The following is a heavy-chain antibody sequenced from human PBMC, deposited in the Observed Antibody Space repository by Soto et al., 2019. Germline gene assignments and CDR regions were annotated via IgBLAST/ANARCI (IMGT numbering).Heavy chain of an antibody. D-gene: IGHD3-22*01. CDR1: GGTFSSYA. Sequence: ASVKVSCKASGGTFSSYAISWVRQAPGQGLEWMGGIIPIFGTANYAQKFQGRVTITADESTSTAYMELSSLRSEDTAVYYCARDIVVVPGDAFDIWGKGKMVTVSS. CDR2: IIPIFGTA. CDR3: ARDIVVVPGDAFDI. J-gene: IGHJ3*02. V-gene: IGHV1-69*13.